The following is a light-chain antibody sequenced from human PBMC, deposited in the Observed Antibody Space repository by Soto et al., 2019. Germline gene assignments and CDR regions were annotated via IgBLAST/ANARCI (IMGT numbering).Light chain of an antibody. J-gene: IGKJ1*01. Sequence: EIVLTQSPGTLSLSPGERATLSCRASQTVSSSYLGWYQQKPGQPPRLLIYGASSRATGIPDRFSGSGSGTDFTLTISRLEPEVFAVYYCQQYSSTHRTFGQGTKVEIK. CDR2: GAS. V-gene: IGKV3-20*01. CDR3: QQYSSTHRT. CDR1: QTVSSSY.